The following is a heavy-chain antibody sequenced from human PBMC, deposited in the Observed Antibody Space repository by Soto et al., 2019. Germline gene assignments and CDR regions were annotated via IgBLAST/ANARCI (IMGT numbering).Heavy chain of an antibody. J-gene: IGHJ4*02. D-gene: IGHD6-19*01. Sequence: ASVKVSCKASGYTFTGYYMHWVRQAPGQGLEWMGWINPNSGDTNYAQKFQGRVTMTRDTSISTAYMELSRLRSDDTAVYYCAKAAFLGSSGWPYFDSWGLGTLVTVSS. CDR2: INPNSGDT. V-gene: IGHV1-2*02. CDR3: AKAAFLGSSGWPYFDS. CDR1: GYTFTGYY.